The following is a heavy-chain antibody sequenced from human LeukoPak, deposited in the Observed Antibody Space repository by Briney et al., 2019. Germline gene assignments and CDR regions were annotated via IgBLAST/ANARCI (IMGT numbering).Heavy chain of an antibody. CDR3: ARVARDGYNNYYYYYGMDV. J-gene: IGHJ6*02. CDR2: ISSSGSTI. V-gene: IGHV3-48*03. CDR1: GFTFSSYE. Sequence: GGSLRLSCAASGFTFSSYEMNWVRQAPGKGLKWVSYISSSGSTIYYADSVKGRFTISRDNAKNSLYLQMNSLRAEDTAVYYCARVARDGYNNYYYYYGMDVWGQGTTVTVSS. D-gene: IGHD5-24*01.